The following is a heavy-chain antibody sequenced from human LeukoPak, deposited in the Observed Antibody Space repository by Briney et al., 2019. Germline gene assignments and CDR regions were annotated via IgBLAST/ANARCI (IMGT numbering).Heavy chain of an antibody. D-gene: IGHD2/OR15-2a*01. CDR1: GYTFTSYD. Sequence: GASVKLSCKASGYTFTSYDINWVRQATGQGLEWMGWMNPNSGNTGYAQKFQGRVTMTRNTSISTAYMELSSLRSEDTAVYYCARIVTSPGSYGMDVWGQGTTVTVSS. CDR3: ARIVTSPGSYGMDV. J-gene: IGHJ6*02. V-gene: IGHV1-8*01. CDR2: MNPNSGNT.